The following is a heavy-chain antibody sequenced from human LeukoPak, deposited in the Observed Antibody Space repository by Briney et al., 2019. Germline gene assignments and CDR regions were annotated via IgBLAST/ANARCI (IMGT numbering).Heavy chain of an antibody. Sequence: ASETLSLTCTVSGGSISSSSYYWGWIRQPPGKGLEWIGSIYYSGSTYYNPSLKSRVTISVDTSKNQFSLKLSSVTAADTAVYYCARGRVYCSGGSCRQYYYMDVWGKGTTVTVSS. J-gene: IGHJ6*03. V-gene: IGHV4-39*01. CDR3: ARGRVYCSGGSCRQYYYMDV. CDR1: GGSISSSSYY. D-gene: IGHD2-15*01. CDR2: IYYSGST.